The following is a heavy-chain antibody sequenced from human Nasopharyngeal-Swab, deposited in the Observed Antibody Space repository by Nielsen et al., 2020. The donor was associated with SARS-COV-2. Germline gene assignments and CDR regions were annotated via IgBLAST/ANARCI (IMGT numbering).Heavy chain of an antibody. CDR3: AKGVEQWLVAGNLFDP. J-gene: IGHJ5*02. V-gene: IGHV3-23*01. D-gene: IGHD6-19*01. CDR2: ISGSGATT. Sequence: GGSLRLSCATSGFTFDDYAMHWVRQAPGKGLEWVSVISGSGATTYHADSVKGRFTISRDNSQNTVYLQMNNLRVEDTARYYCAKGVEQWLVAGNLFDPWGQGTMVTVSS. CDR1: GFTFDDYA.